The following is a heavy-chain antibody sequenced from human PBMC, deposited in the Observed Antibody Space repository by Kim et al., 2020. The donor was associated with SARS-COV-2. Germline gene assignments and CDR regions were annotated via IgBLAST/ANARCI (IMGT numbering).Heavy chain of an antibody. CDR1: GGSISSSSYY. D-gene: IGHD6-13*01. CDR3: ARLLQGQLADY. Sequence: SETLSLTCTVSGGSISSSSYYWGWIRQPPGKGLEWIGSIYYSGSTYYNPSLKSRVTISVDTSKNQFSLKLSSVTAADTAVYYCARLLQGQLADYWGQGTLVTVSS. V-gene: IGHV4-39*01. CDR2: IYYSGST. J-gene: IGHJ4*02.